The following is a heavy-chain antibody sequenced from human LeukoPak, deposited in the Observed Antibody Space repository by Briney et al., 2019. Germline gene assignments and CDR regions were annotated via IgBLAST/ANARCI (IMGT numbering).Heavy chain of an antibody. CDR3: ARISSDTANDAFDI. CDR1: GFTFSSYW. Sequence: GSLRLSCAASGFTFSSYWMSWVRQAPGKGLEWVANINQDGSGKYYVDSVKGRFTISRDNAKNSLYLQMNSLRAEDTALYYCARISSDTANDAFDIWGQGTMVTVSS. V-gene: IGHV3-7*03. CDR2: INQDGSGK. J-gene: IGHJ3*02.